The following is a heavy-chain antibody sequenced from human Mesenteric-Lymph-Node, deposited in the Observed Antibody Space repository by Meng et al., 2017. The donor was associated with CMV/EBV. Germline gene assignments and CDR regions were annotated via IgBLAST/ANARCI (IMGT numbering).Heavy chain of an antibody. CDR1: GFTFSSYW. CDR2: IKQDGSEK. V-gene: IGHV3-7*01. J-gene: IGHJ6*02. D-gene: IGHD6-19*01. CDR3: ARSGDSSGWYWGYYYGLDV. Sequence: GESLKISCAASGFTFSSYWMNWVRQAPGKGLEWVANIKQDGSEKHYVDSVKGRFTISRDNAKNSVYLQMNSLRGEDTAVYYCARSGDSSGWYWGYYYGLDVWGQGTTVTVSS.